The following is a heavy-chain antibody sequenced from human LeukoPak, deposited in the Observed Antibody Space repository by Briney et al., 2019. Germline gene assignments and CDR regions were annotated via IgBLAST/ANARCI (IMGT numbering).Heavy chain of an antibody. D-gene: IGHD2-2*01. Sequence: GGSLRLSCAASGFTFSSYAMSWVRQAPGKGLEWVSAISGSGGSTYYADSVKGRFTISRDNSKNTLYLQMNSLRAEDTAVYYCASSNVVPAASGDTGTFPDAFDIWGQGTMVTVSS. J-gene: IGHJ3*02. CDR2: ISGSGGST. CDR3: ASSNVVPAASGDTGTFPDAFDI. V-gene: IGHV3-23*01. CDR1: GFTFSSYA.